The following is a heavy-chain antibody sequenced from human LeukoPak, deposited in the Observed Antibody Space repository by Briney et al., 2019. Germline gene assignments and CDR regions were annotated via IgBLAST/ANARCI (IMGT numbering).Heavy chain of an antibody. D-gene: IGHD4-17*01. CDR1: GGTFSSYA. CDR3: ARSSVTTRPGYYYYMDV. CDR2: IIPIFGTA. J-gene: IGHJ6*03. Sequence: ASVKVSCKASGGTFSSYAISWVRQAPGQGLEWMGGIIPIFGTANYAQKFQGRVTMTRNTSISTAYMELSSLRSEDTAVYYCARSSVTTRPGYYYYMDVWGKGTTVTISS. V-gene: IGHV1-69*05.